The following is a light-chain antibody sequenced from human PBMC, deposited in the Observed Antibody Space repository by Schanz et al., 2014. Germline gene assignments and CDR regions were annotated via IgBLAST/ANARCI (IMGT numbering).Light chain of an antibody. J-gene: IGLJ2*01. V-gene: IGLV2-14*01. CDR3: CSYAGSYTLV. CDR1: SSDVGGYNY. CDR2: DVT. Sequence: QSALTQPASVSGSPGQSITISCTGTSSDVGGYNYVSWYQQYPGKAPKLMIYDVTNRPSGVSNRFSGSKSGNTASLTISGLQAEDEADYYCCSYAGSYTLVFGGGIKLTVL.